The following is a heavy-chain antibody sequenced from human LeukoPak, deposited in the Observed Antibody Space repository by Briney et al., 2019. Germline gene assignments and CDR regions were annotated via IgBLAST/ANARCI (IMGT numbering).Heavy chain of an antibody. CDR3: ARANYYYYGMDV. J-gene: IGHJ6*02. CDR2: INHSGTT. V-gene: IGHV4-34*01. Sequence: PSETLSLTCAVYGGSFSGYYWSWIRQPPGKGLEWIGEINHSGTTNYNPSLKSRVTMSVDTSKNQFSLKLSSVTAADTAVYYCARANYYYYGMDVWGQGTTVTVSS. CDR1: GGSFSGYY.